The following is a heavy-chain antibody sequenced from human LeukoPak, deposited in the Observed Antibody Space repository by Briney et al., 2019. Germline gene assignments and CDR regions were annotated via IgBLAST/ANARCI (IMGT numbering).Heavy chain of an antibody. CDR2: IIPIFGTA. CDR3: ARGEVDYDILTGYYYNWFDP. J-gene: IGHJ5*02. CDR1: GCTFSSYA. D-gene: IGHD3-9*01. V-gene: IGHV1-69*13. Sequence: SVKVSCKASGCTFSSYAISWVRQAPGQGLEWMGGIIPIFGTANYAQKFQGRVTINADESTSTDYMELSSLRSEDTAVYYCARGEVDYDILTGYYYNWFDPWGQGTLVTVSS.